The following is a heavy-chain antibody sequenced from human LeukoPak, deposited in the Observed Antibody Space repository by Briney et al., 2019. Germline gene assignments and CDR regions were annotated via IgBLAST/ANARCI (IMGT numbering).Heavy chain of an antibody. Sequence: GASVKVSCKASGYTFTSYDINWVRQATGQGLEWMGWMNPNSGNTGYAQKFQGRVTITRNTSISTAYMELSSLRSEDTAVYYCARDADRYNWNYKYNWFDPWGQGTLVTVSS. CDR1: GYTFTSYD. D-gene: IGHD1-7*01. J-gene: IGHJ5*02. CDR3: ARDADRYNWNYKYNWFDP. CDR2: MNPNSGNT. V-gene: IGHV1-8*03.